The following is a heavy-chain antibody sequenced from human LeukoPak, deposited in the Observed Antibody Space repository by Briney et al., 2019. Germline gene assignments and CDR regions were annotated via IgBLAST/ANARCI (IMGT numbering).Heavy chain of an antibody. D-gene: IGHD5-24*01. CDR2: IYPADSDT. CDR1: GYTFISYW. J-gene: IGHJ4*02. Sequence: GESLKISCKASGYTFISYWIVWVRQMPGKGLEWMGIIYPADSDTRYSPSFQGQVTISADKSTSTAYLQWSSLKASDTAMYYCARQDGRALYYFDYWGQGTLVTVSS. V-gene: IGHV5-51*01. CDR3: ARQDGRALYYFDY.